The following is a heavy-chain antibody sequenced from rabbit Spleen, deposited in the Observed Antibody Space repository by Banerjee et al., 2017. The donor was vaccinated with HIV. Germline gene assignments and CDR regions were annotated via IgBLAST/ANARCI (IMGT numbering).Heavy chain of an antibody. CDR1: GFSLSNGYV. D-gene: IGHD1-1*01. Sequence: QSLRESGGGLFQPGGSLALTREASGFSLSNGYVMCWVRQAPGKGLEWIACINIVTGKSVYASWAKGRFTMSRTSSTTVTLQMTSLTAADTATYFCARDLVAVIGWNFNLWGPGTLVTVS. J-gene: IGHJ4*01. V-gene: IGHV1S40*01. CDR2: INIVTGKS. CDR3: ARDLVAVIGWNFNL.